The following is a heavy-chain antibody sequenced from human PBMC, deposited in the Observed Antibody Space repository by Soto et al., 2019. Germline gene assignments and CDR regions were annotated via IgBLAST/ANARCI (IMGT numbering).Heavy chain of an antibody. J-gene: IGHJ4*02. CDR3: ARDLGGWPDY. V-gene: IGHV1-3*01. CDR2: INAGNGNT. D-gene: IGHD2-15*01. Sequence: ASVKVSCKASGYNFTSYAMHWVRQAPGQRLEWMGWINAGNGNTKYPQKFQGRVTITRDTSASTAYMELSSLRSENTAVYYCARDLGGWPDYWGQGTPVTVSS. CDR1: GYNFTSYA.